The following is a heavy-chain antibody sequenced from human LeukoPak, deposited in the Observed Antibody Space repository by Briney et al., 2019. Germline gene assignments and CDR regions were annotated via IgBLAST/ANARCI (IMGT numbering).Heavy chain of an antibody. Sequence: GGSLRLSCAASGFTFSSYAMSWVRQAPGKALEWVSAISGRGGSTNYADSVKGRFTISRDNSKNTLYLQMNSLRAEDTAVYYCAKNNDFWSGYSLDYWGQGTLVTVFS. CDR1: GFTFSSYA. CDR2: ISGRGGST. V-gene: IGHV3-23*01. J-gene: IGHJ4*02. CDR3: AKNNDFWSGYSLDY. D-gene: IGHD3-3*01.